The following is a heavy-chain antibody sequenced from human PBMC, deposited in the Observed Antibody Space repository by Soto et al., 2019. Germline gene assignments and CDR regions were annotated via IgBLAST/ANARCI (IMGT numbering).Heavy chain of an antibody. CDR3: ARRRYCGYDCYHKHYYGMDV. CDR1: GDTFSSYA. Sequence: QVQLVQSGAELKKTGSPVKVSCRASGDTFSSYAVNWVRQAPGRGLEWMGRIITVLGTTDYAQNFKGRLTITAEKSTKTVYMELSSLRSEDTAVYYCARRRYCGYDCYHKHYYGMDVWGQGTTVTVAS. CDR2: IITVLGTT. J-gene: IGHJ6*02. D-gene: IGHD2-21*01. V-gene: IGHV1-69*08.